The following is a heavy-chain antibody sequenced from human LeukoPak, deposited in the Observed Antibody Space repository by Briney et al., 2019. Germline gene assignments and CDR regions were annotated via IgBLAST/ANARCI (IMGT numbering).Heavy chain of an antibody. CDR1: GYTFTSYY. Sequence: ASVKVSCKASGYTFTSYYMHWVRQAPGQGLEWMGIINPSGGSTSYVQKFQGRVTMTRDTSTSTVYMELSSLRSEDTAVYYCARDWYYGSGSYYAAYYFDYWGQGTLVTVSS. V-gene: IGHV1-46*01. J-gene: IGHJ4*02. D-gene: IGHD3-10*01. CDR2: INPSGGST. CDR3: ARDWYYGSGSYYAAYYFDY.